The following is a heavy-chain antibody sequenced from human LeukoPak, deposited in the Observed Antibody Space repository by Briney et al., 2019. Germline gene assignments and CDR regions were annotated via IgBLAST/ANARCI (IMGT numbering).Heavy chain of an antibody. CDR1: GGSISSGSYY. V-gene: IGHV4-61*02. CDR3: ARDRRHRGGYLDL. CDR2: IYTSGST. D-gene: IGHD3-16*01. J-gene: IGHJ2*01. Sequence: SETLSLTCTVSGGSISSGSYYWSWIRQPAGKGLEWIGRIYTSGSTNYNPSLKSRVTISVDTSKNQFSLKLSSVTAADTAVYYCARDRRHRGGYLDLWGRGTQVTVSS.